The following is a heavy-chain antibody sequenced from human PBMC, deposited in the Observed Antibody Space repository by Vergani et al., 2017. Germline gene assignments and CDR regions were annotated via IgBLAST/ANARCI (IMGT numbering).Heavy chain of an antibody. J-gene: IGHJ4*02. CDR2: IKSKTDGGTT. Sequence: EVQLVESGGGLVKPGGSLRLSCAASGFTFSNAWMSWVRQAPGKGLEWVGRIKSKTDGGTTDYAAPVKGRFTSTRDDSKNTLYLQMNSRKTEDTAVYYCTTDRIVGATPFDYWGQGTLVTVSS. D-gene: IGHD1-26*01. CDR1: GFTFSNAW. CDR3: TTDRIVGATPFDY. V-gene: IGHV3-15*01.